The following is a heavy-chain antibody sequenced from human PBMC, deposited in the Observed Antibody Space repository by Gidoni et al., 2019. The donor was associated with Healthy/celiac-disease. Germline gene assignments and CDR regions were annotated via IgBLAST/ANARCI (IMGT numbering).Heavy chain of an antibody. D-gene: IGHD5-12*01. J-gene: IGHJ5*02. V-gene: IGHV4-31*03. CDR1: GGSIRSGGYY. CDR2: IDYSGST. CDR3: ARAPVLVATIGGNWFDP. Sequence: QVQLQESGPGLVKPSQTLSLTCTVSGGSIRSGGYYWSWIRQHPGKGLEWIGYIDYSGSTYYNPSLKSRVTISVDTSKNQFSLKLSSVTAADTAVYYCARAPVLVATIGGNWFDPWGQGTLVTVSS.